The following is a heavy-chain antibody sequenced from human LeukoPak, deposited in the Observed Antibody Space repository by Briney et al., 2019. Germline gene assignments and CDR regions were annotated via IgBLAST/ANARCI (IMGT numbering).Heavy chain of an antibody. Sequence: SKTLSLTCTVSGGSISSGSYYWSWIRQPAGKGLEWIGRIYTSGSTNYNPSLKSRVTISVDTSKNQFSLKLSPVTAADTAVYYCARGGEEYQLLLGYYYYYMDVWGKGTTVTVSS. CDR2: IYTSGST. CDR1: GGSISSGSYY. CDR3: ARGGEEYQLLLGYYYYYMDV. J-gene: IGHJ6*03. V-gene: IGHV4-61*02. D-gene: IGHD2-2*01.